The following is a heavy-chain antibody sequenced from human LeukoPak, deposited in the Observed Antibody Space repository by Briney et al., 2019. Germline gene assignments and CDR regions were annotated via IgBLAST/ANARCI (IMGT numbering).Heavy chain of an antibody. CDR2: MCPSGRT. D-gene: IGHD4-23*01. CDR3: ATSYDGKTAPYDL. CDR1: NDSISSYC. J-gene: IGHJ5*02. V-gene: IGHV4-4*08. Sequence: LSETLSLTCTVSNDSISSYCCSWVRQPPGKGLEWIGFMCPSGRTDYNPSLKSRVTMSLDTSKNQLSMELSFLTAADTAVYYCATSYDGKTAPYDLWGHGTLVTVSS.